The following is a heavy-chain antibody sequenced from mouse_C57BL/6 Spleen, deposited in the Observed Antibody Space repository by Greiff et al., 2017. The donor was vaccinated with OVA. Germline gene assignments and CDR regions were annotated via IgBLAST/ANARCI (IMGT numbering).Heavy chain of an antibody. D-gene: IGHD1-1*01. J-gene: IGHJ2*01. CDR2: IWSGGST. CDR1: GFSLTSYG. Sequence: QVHVKQSGPGLVQPSQSLSITCTVSGFSLTSYGVHWVRQSPGKGLEWLGVIWSGGSTDYNAAFISRLSISKDNSKSQVFFKMNSLQADDTAIYYCARWDYYGSSSSFDYWGQGTTLTVSS. CDR3: ARWDYYGSSSSFDY. V-gene: IGHV2-2*01.